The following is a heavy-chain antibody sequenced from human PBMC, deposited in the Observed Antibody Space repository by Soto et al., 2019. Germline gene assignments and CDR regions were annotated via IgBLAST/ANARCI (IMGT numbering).Heavy chain of an antibody. Sequence: ASVKVSCKASGYTLTSYCISWVRQAPGQGLEWMGWISAYNGNTNYAQKLQGRVTTTTDTSTSTAYMELRSLRSDDTAVYYCARVRGDIVVVPAAKPYYYYGMDVWGQGTTVTVSS. CDR3: ARVRGDIVVVPAAKPYYYYGMDV. V-gene: IGHV1-18*01. CDR2: ISAYNGNT. J-gene: IGHJ6*02. D-gene: IGHD2-2*01. CDR1: GYTLTSYC.